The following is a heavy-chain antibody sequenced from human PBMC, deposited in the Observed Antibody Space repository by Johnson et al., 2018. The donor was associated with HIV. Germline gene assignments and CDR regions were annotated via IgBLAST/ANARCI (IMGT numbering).Heavy chain of an antibody. CDR3: ASRYSLDAFDI. CDR2: ISYDGSDK. V-gene: IGHV3-30*04. Sequence: QVLLVESGGGVVQPGRSLRLSCAASGCTFSSYAMHWVRKAPGKGLEWVAIISYDGSDKYYADSGKGRFTISRDNSKNTLYLQMNSLRAEDTAVYYCASRYSLDAFDIWGQGTIVTVSS. CDR1: GCTFSSYA. J-gene: IGHJ3*02. D-gene: IGHD1-1*01.